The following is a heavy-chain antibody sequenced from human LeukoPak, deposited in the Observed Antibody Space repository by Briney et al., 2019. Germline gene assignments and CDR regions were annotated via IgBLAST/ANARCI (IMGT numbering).Heavy chain of an antibody. J-gene: IGHJ4*02. Sequence: SPTLSPTRTVPGPSISSYYCSSVRQPPREGLEWIRYIYYSGSTNYNPSLKRRVTISVDTSKNQSSLKLSSVTAADTAVYYCARGVKQWLVREECYYFDYWGQGTLVTVSS. CDR2: IYYSGST. CDR3: ARGVKQWLVREECYYFDY. CDR1: GPSISSYY. V-gene: IGHV4-59*01. D-gene: IGHD6-19*01.